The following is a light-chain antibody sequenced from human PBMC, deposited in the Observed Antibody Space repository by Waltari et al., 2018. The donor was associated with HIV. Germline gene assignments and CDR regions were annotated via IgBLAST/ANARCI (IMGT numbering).Light chain of an antibody. J-gene: IGKJ1*01. CDR1: QSVSRN. CDR2: GAS. Sequence: EIVMTQSPATLSVSQGERATLSCRASQSVSRNLAWYQQKPGQAPRLLIYGASTRATGIPARFSGSGSGTYFTLTISSLQSEDFAVYYCQQYNNWPPWTFGQGTKVEIK. CDR3: QQYNNWPPWT. V-gene: IGKV3-15*01.